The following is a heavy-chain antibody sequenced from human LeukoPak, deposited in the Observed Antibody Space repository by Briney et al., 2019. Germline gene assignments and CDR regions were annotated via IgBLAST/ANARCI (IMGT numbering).Heavy chain of an antibody. J-gene: IGHJ4*02. CDR3: AKDYYDSSGYSLWGN. Sequence: PGGSLRLSCAASGFTFSSYSMDWVRQAPGKGLQWVSYISSSSSAIYYADSVKGRFTISRDNAKNSLYLQMNSLRAEDTAVYYCAKDYYDSSGYSLWGNWGQGTLVTVSS. CDR2: ISSSSSAI. CDR1: GFTFSSYS. V-gene: IGHV3-48*01. D-gene: IGHD3-22*01.